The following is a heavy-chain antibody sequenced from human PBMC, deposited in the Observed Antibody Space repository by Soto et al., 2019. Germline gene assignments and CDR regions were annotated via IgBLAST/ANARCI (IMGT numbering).Heavy chain of an antibody. V-gene: IGHV3-30*18. D-gene: IGHD6-13*01. CDR2: ISYEGSNK. CDR3: AKEPLAAAGTTLDY. Sequence: QVQLVESGGGVVQPGRSLRLSCAASGFTFSSYGMHWVRQAPGKGLEWVAVISYEGSNKYYADSVKGRFTISRDNSKNTLYPKMNSLRAEDRAVYYCAKEPLAAAGTTLDYWGQGTLVTVSS. CDR1: GFTFSSYG. J-gene: IGHJ4*02.